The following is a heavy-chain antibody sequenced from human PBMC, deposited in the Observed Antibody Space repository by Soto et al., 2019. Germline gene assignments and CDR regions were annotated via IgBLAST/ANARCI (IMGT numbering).Heavy chain of an antibody. Sequence: QVQLVQSGAEVKKPGSSVKVSCKISGGTFSSYAISWVRQAPGQGLEWMGWISAYSGYTNYAQNLQGRVTMTTDTSTSTAYMALRSLRSDDTAVYYCARLPYDSQAFAIWGQGTMVTVSS. D-gene: IGHD3-22*01. J-gene: IGHJ3*02. CDR1: GGTFSSYA. CDR2: ISAYSGYT. CDR3: ARLPYDSQAFAI. V-gene: IGHV1-18*01.